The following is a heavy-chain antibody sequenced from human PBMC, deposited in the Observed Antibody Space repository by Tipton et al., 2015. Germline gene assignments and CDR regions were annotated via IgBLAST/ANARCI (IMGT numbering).Heavy chain of an antibody. Sequence: TLSLTCAVSGGSVNNDRHYWSWIRQAPGKGLEWIGYMSYIGSGNYNPSLKSRVAISLDMSKNQFSLKLTSVTAADTAVYYCAGVRGDHSNYVGWFDPWGPGTQVIVSS. CDR2: MSYIGSG. CDR1: GGSVNNDRHY. CDR3: AGVRGDHSNYVGWFDP. J-gene: IGHJ5*02. D-gene: IGHD4-11*01. V-gene: IGHV4-61*01.